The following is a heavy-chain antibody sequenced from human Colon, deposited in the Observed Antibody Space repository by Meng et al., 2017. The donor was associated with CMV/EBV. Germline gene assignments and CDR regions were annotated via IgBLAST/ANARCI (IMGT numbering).Heavy chain of an antibody. CDR3: AIEWWVIAAPGTPGEDYYYGMDV. CDR2: ISSSSSYL. V-gene: IGHV3-21*01. D-gene: IGHD6-13*01. J-gene: IGHJ6*02. CDR1: GFTFSSYS. Sequence: GESLKISCAASGFTFSSYSMNWVRQAPGKGLEWVSSISSSSSYLYYADSVKGRFTIYRDNAKNSLYLQMNSLRAEDTAVYYCAIEWWVIAAPGTPGEDYYYGMDVWGQGTTVTVSS.